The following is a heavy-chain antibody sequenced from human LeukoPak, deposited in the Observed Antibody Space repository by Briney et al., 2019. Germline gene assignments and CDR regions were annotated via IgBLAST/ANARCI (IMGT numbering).Heavy chain of an antibody. CDR3: ESAECCEFWSGTK. J-gene: IGHJ4*02. V-gene: IGHV3-7*01. CDR1: GVTFSMYD. CDR2: INKDGGQK. D-gene: IGHD3-3*01. Sequence: GGSLRLSCTPSGVTFSMYDMHWVRQAPGKGLEWVAHINKDGGQKYYVDSVKGRFTISRDNAKNSLYLQMKSLRVEDTAVYYSESAECCEFWSGTKWGQETLGTVSS.